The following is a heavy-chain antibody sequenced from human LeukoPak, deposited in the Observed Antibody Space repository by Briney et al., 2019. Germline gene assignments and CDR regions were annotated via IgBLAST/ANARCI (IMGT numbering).Heavy chain of an antibody. CDR2: IYYSGYT. V-gene: IGHV4-59*01. Sequence: SETLSLTCTVSGGSISSYYWSWIRQPPGKGLEWIGNIYYSGYTTYSPSLRSRVTISVDTSKNQFPLKLSSVTAADTAVYYCARETTQKGAHYMDVWGKGTTITISS. D-gene: IGHD1-14*01. CDR3: ARETTQKGAHYMDV. J-gene: IGHJ6*03. CDR1: GGSISSYY.